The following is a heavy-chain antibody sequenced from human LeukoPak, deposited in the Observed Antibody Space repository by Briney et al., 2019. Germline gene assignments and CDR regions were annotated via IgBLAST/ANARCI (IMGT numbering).Heavy chain of an antibody. D-gene: IGHD2-15*01. V-gene: IGHV3-11*04. CDR2: ISSSGSTI. CDR3: AREGGVCSGGSCYKPRRNAFDY. CDR1: GFSFSDYY. Sequence: GGSLILSCAASGFSFSDYYMTWIRQTPGKGLEWVSYISSSGSTIYYADSVKGRFTISRDNDKNSLYLQMNSLRAEDTAVYYCAREGGVCSGGSCYKPRRNAFDYWGQGTLVTVSS. J-gene: IGHJ4*02.